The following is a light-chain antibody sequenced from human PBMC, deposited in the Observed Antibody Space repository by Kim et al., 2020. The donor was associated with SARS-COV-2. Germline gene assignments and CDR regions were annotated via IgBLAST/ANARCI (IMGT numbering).Light chain of an antibody. Sequence: EIVLTQSPATLSVSPGERATISCRASHSINTNLAWYQQKLGQPPRLLIHGASNRATGTPARFSGGGSETEFTLTISGLQSEDFAVYYCQQYNHWPPEYTFGQGPKLEIK. J-gene: IGKJ2*01. CDR1: HSINTN. V-gene: IGKV3-15*01. CDR2: GAS. CDR3: QQYNHWPPEYT.